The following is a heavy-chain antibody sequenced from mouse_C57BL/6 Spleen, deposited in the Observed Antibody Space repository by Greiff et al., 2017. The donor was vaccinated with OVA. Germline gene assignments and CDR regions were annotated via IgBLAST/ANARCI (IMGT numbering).Heavy chain of an antibody. Sequence: DVMLVESGGGLVQPGGSLKLSCAASGFTFSDYGMAWVRQAPRKGPEWVAFISNLAYSIYYADTVTGRFTISRENAKNTLYLEMSSLRSEDTAMYYCARHGNGVFDYWGQGTTLTVSS. V-gene: IGHV5-15*01. CDR3: ARHGNGVFDY. CDR1: GFTFSDYG. CDR2: ISNLAYSI. J-gene: IGHJ2*01.